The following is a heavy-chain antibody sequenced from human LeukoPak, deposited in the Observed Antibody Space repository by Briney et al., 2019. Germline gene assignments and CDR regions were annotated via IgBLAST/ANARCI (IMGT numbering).Heavy chain of an antibody. Sequence: SVKVSCKASGGTFSSYAISWVRQAPGQGLEWMGRIIPILGIANYVQKFQGRVTITADKSTSTAYMELSSLRSEDTAVYYCAKTVGAAYFDYWGQGTLVTVSS. D-gene: IGHD1-26*01. CDR2: IIPILGIA. V-gene: IGHV1-69*04. CDR1: GGTFSSYA. J-gene: IGHJ4*02. CDR3: AKTVGAAYFDY.